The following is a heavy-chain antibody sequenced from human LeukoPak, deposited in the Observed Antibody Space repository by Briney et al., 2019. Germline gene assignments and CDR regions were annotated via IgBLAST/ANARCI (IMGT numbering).Heavy chain of an antibody. V-gene: IGHV4-30-2*01. J-gene: IGHJ4*02. CDR3: ARGGTYYDFWSGYYPYYFDY. CDR2: IYHSRST. CDR1: GGSISSGGYS. Sequence: SETLSLTCAVSGGSISSGGYSWSWIRQPPGKGLEWIGYIYHSRSTYYNPSLKSRVTISVDRSKNQFSLKLSSVTAADTAVYYCARGGTYYDFWSGYYPYYFDYWGQGTLVTVSS. D-gene: IGHD3-3*01.